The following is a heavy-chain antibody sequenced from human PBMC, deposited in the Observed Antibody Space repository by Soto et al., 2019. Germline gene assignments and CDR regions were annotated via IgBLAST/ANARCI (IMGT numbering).Heavy chain of an antibody. V-gene: IGHV1-69*13. CDR3: ARDRTDSGYYTNWLDP. D-gene: IGHD3-22*01. CDR1: GGTFGSDA. CDR2: IIPIFVTT. Sequence: VKVSCKASGGTFGSDAMAWVRQAPGQGLEWVGRIIPIFVTTNYAQNLQGRVTISADKSTLTSYMELHSLTSDDTALYYCARDRTDSGYYTNWLDPWGQGTQVTVSS. J-gene: IGHJ5*02.